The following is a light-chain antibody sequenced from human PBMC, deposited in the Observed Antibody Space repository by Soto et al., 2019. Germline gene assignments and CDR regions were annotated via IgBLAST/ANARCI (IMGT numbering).Light chain of an antibody. V-gene: IGLV2-23*02. CDR3: CSYAGSSTLV. J-gene: IGLJ2*01. CDR2: KVS. Sequence: QSVLTQPASVSGSPGQSITISCTGSGSDVGNYNLVSWYQHHPGKAPKLMLYKVSERPSGVSNRFSGSKSGNTASLTISGLQAEDEAEYYCCSYAGSSTLVFGGGTKLTVL. CDR1: GSDVGNYNL.